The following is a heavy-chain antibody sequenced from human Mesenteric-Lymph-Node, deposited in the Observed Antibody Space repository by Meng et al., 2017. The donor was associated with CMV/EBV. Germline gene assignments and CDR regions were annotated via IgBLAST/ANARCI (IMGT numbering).Heavy chain of an antibody. V-gene: IGHV3-74*01. J-gene: IGHJ6*02. D-gene: IGHD1-14*01. CDR2: INSGGDRT. CDR1: GFTFSSYW. CDR3: VRESGRREPNYYYYGMDV. Sequence: GGSLKISCAASGFTFSSYWMHWVRQVPGEGLVWVSRINSGGDRTFYADSVKGRFTISRDDAKNTLFLQMDSLRAEDSAVYYCVRESGRREPNYYYYGMDVWGQGTTVTVSS.